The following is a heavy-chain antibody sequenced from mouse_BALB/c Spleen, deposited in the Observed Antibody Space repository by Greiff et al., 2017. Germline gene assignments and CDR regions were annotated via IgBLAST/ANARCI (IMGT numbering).Heavy chain of an antibody. CDR1: GYAFSSYW. J-gene: IGHJ3*01. V-gene: IGHV1-80*01. Sequence: VQLQQSGAELVRPGSSVKISCKASGYAFSSYWMNWVKQRPGQGLEWIGQIYPGDGDTNYNGKFKGKATLTADTSSSTAYMQLSSLTSEDSAIYYCARWGYTAYWGQGTLVTVSA. CDR3: ARWGYTAY. CDR2: IYPGDGDT. D-gene: IGHD2-14*01.